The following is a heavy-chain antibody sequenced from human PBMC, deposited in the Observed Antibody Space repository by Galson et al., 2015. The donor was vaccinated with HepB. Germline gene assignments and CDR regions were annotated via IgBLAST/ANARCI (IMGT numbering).Heavy chain of an antibody. CDR2: IYHSGST. CDR1: GGSISSSNW. CDR3: ARGQGYQLPPHFDY. Sequence: TLSLTCTVSGGSISSSNWWSWVRQPPGKGLEWIGEIYHSGSTNYNPSLKSRVTISVDKSKNQFSLKLSSVTAADTAVYYCARGQGYQLPPHFDYWGQGTLVTVSS. V-gene: IGHV4-4*02. D-gene: IGHD2-2*01. J-gene: IGHJ4*02.